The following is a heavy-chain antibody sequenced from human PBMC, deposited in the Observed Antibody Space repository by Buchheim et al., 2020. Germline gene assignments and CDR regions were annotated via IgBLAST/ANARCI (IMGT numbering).Heavy chain of an antibody. CDR2: IKQDGSEK. V-gene: IGHV3-7*03. CDR3: AREGISGWSLSHSDY. J-gene: IGHJ4*02. CDR1: GFTFSSYW. D-gene: IGHD6-19*01. Sequence: EVQLVESGGGLVQPGGSLRLSCAASGFTFSSYWMSWVRQAPGKGLEWVANIKQDGSEKYYVDSVKGRFTVSRDTSKNTLYLQMNSLRAEDTAIYYCAREGISGWSLSHSDYWGQGTL.